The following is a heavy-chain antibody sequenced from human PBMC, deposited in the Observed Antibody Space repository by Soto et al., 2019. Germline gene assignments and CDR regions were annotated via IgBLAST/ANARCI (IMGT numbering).Heavy chain of an antibody. CDR1: GYTFTIDV. CDR2: INAGNGNT. Sequence: GASVKVSCKASGYTFTIDVMHWVRQAPGQRLEWMGWINAGNGNTKYSQNFQGGVTITRDTSASTAYMEVSSLRSEDTAVYYCARGITSGHPQYFQHWGQGTLVTVSS. V-gene: IGHV1-3*01. D-gene: IGHD2-8*01. CDR3: ARGITSGHPQYFQH. J-gene: IGHJ1*01.